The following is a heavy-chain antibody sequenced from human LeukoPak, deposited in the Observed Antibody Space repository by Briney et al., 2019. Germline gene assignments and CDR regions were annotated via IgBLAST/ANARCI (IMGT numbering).Heavy chain of an antibody. V-gene: IGHV3-48*03. D-gene: IGHD1-1*01. Sequence: GESLRLSCAASGFTFSSYAMNWVRQAPGKGLEWVSYISSSGPTIYYADSVKGRFTISRDNAKNSLYLQMNSLRAEDTAVYYCARDSGQTSFDYWGQGTLVTVSS. CDR2: ISSSGPTI. CDR3: ARDSGQTSFDY. CDR1: GFTFSSYA. J-gene: IGHJ4*02.